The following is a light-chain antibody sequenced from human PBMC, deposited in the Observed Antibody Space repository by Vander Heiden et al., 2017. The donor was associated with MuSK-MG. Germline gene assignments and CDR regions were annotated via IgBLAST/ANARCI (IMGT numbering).Light chain of an antibody. J-gene: IGKJ1*01. Sequence: DIQMTQSPSTLSASVGDRVTITCRASQSVSVWLAWYQQKPGRAPKLLIYDASSLESGVPSRFSGSGSGTEFTLTISSLQPDDFATYYCQQYNNNLTCTCGQGTKVEIK. V-gene: IGKV1-5*01. CDR2: DAS. CDR3: QQYNNNLTCT. CDR1: QSVSVW.